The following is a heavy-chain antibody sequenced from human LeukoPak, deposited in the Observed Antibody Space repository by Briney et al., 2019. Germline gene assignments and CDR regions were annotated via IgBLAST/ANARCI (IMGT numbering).Heavy chain of an antibody. CDR1: GFTFSTDG. CDR2: IDYSGAYT. D-gene: IGHD6-13*01. J-gene: IGHJ4*02. V-gene: IGHV3-23*01. Sequence: GGSLRLSCAASGFTFSTDGMSWVRQAPGKGLQCVSSIDYSGAYTYYADSVKGRFTISRDNSKNTLYLQMNSLRAEDTAVYYCAKLTAAGTDYWGQGTLVTVSS. CDR3: AKLTAAGTDY.